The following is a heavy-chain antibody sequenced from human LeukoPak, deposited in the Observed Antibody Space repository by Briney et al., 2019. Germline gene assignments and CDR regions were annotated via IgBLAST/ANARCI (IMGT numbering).Heavy chain of an antibody. CDR1: GDSVSSATTA. V-gene: IGHV6-1*01. CDR3: ARGRSGLHVFEY. J-gene: IGHJ4*02. CDR2: TYYRSKWLN. Sequence: SQTLSLTCAISGDSVSSATTAWNWTRQSPSRGLEWLGRTYYRSKWLNDYADSVRSRITINPDTSKNHFSLQLNSVTPGDTAVYYCARGRSGLHVFEYWGQGTPVTVSS. D-gene: IGHD5-12*01.